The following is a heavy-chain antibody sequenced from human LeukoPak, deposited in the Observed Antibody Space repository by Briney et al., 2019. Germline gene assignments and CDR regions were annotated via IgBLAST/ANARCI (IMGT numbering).Heavy chain of an antibody. CDR1: GGSFSGYY. CDR2: INHSGST. D-gene: IGHD3-10*01. V-gene: IGHV4-34*01. J-gene: IGHJ5*02. Sequence: SETLSLTCAVYGGSFSGYYWSWIRQPRGKGLEWIGEINHSGSTNYNPSLKSRVTISVDTSKNQFSLKLSSVTAADTAVYYCARRTLLWFGELFGRNWFDPWGQGTLVTVSS. CDR3: ARRTLLWFGELFGRNWFDP.